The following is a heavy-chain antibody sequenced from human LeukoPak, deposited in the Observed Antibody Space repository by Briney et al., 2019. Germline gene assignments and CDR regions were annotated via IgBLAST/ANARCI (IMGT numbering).Heavy chain of an antibody. Sequence: GGSLRLSCAASGFTFSNACMSWVRQAPGKGLEWVSGISWNSGSIGYADSVKGRFTISRDNAKNSLYLQMNSLRAEDTALYYCAKDMGELVQLYYFDYWGQGTLVTVSS. CDR3: AKDMGELVQLYYFDY. D-gene: IGHD5-18*01. V-gene: IGHV3-9*01. J-gene: IGHJ4*02. CDR2: ISWNSGSI. CDR1: GFTFSNAC.